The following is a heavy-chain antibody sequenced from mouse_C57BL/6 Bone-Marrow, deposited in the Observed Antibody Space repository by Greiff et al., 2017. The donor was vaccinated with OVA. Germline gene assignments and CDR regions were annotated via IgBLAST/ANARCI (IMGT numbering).Heavy chain of an antibody. Sequence: QLPGTELVKPGASVKLSCKASGYTFTSYWMHWVKQRPGQGLEWIGNINPSNGGTNYNEKFKSKATLTVDKSSSTAYMQLSSLTSEDSAVYYCARGYYGTFYAMDYWGQGTSVTVSS. V-gene: IGHV1-53*01. CDR2: INPSNGGT. J-gene: IGHJ4*01. CDR1: GYTFTSYW. D-gene: IGHD1-1*01. CDR3: ARGYYGTFYAMDY.